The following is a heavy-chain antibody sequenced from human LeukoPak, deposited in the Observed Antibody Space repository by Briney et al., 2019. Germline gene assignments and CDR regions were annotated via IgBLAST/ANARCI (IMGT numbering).Heavy chain of an antibody. CDR1: GGSISSYY. V-gene: IGHV4-4*07. J-gene: IGHJ5*02. D-gene: IGHD3-10*01. CDR3: AGGAYGSGSLSWFDH. Sequence: SETLSLTCTVSGGSISSYYWSWIRQPAGKGLEWIGRIYASGSTNYNPSLKSRVTILVDKSNNQVSLKVSSVTAADTAVYYCAGGAYGSGSLSWFDHWGQGTLVIVSS. CDR2: IYASGST.